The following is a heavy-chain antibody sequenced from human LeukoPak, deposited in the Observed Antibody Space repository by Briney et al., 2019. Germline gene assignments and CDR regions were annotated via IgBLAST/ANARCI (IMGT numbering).Heavy chain of an antibody. J-gene: IGHJ3*02. D-gene: IGHD3-9*01. V-gene: IGHV4-34*01. CDR2: INHSGST. CDR3: ARINVLRYFDWLPRGAFDI. Sequence: PSETLSLTCTVSGGSISSYYWSWIRQPPGKGLEWIGEINHSGSTNYNPSLKSRVTISVDTSKNQFSLKLSSVTAADTAVYYCARINVLRYFDWLPRGAFDIWGQGTMVTVSS. CDR1: GGSISSYY.